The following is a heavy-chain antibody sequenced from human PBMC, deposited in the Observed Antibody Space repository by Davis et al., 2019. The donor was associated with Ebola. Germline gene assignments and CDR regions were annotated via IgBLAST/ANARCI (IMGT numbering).Heavy chain of an antibody. D-gene: IGHD3-22*01. CDR2: ISYDGSNK. J-gene: IGHJ4*02. CDR3: ARGYDSSGYYEAGYYFDY. V-gene: IGHV3-30-3*01. Sequence: GESLKISCAASGFTFSSYAMHWVRQAPGKGLEWVAVISYDGSNKYYADSVKGRFTISRDNSKNTLYLQMNSLRAEDTAVYYCARGYDSSGYYEAGYYFDYWGQGTLVTVSS. CDR1: GFTFSSYA.